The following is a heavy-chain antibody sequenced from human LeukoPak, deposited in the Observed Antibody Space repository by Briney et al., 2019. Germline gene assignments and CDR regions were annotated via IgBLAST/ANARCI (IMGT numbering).Heavy chain of an antibody. V-gene: IGHV1-18*01. CDR2: ISAYNGNT. D-gene: IGHD2-2*01. CDR1: GYTFTIYG. Sequence: ASVKVSCTASGYTFTIYGISWVRQAPGQGLEWMGWISAYNGNTNYAQKLQGRVTMTTDTSTSTAYMELRSLRSDDTAVYYCARDWIRYCSSTSCYLSDYWGQGTLVTVSS. J-gene: IGHJ4*02. CDR3: ARDWIRYCSSTSCYLSDY.